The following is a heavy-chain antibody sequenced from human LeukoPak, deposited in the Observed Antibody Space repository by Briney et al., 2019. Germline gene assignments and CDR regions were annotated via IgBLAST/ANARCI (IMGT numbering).Heavy chain of an antibody. CDR3: AREGSGMDV. CDR1: GFTFSSYG. CDR2: IWYDGSNK. D-gene: IGHD3-10*01. V-gene: IGHV3-33*01. Sequence: GGSLRLSCAASGFTFSSYGMHWVRQAPGKGLEWVAVIWYDGSNKYYADSVKGRFIISRDNSKNTLYLQMNSLRAEDTAVYYCAREGSGMDVWGQGTTVTVSS. J-gene: IGHJ6*02.